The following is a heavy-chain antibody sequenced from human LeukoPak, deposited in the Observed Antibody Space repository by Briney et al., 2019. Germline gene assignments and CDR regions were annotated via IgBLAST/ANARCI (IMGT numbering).Heavy chain of an antibody. Sequence: PGGSLRLSCVASGFTFSGYAMNWVRQGPRKGLQWVSLIGTSEDRTHYAESVKGRFTISRDNSKNTLYLQMNSLRAEDTALYYCARDLDSTGRGDTDYWGQGTLVTVSS. CDR1: GFTFSGYA. V-gene: IGHV3-23*01. D-gene: IGHD6-19*01. CDR2: IGTSEDRT. J-gene: IGHJ4*02. CDR3: ARDLDSTGRGDTDY.